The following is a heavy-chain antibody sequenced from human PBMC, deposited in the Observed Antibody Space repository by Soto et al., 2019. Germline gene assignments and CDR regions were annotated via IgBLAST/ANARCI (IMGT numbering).Heavy chain of an antibody. J-gene: IGHJ6*02. Sequence: QVQLVESGGGVVQPGRSLRLSCAASGFTFSSYAMHWVRQAPGKGLEWVAVISYDGSNKYYADSVKGRFTISRDNSKNTLDLQMNSLRAEDTAVYYCARDFGVWFGELLSLSRYYGMDVWGQGTTVTVSS. V-gene: IGHV3-30-3*01. D-gene: IGHD3-10*01. CDR1: GFTFSSYA. CDR3: ARDFGVWFGELLSLSRYYGMDV. CDR2: ISYDGSNK.